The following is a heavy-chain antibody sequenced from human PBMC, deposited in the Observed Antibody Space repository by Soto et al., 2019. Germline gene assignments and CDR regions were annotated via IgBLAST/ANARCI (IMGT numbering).Heavy chain of an antibody. Sequence: QVQLVQSGAEVKKPGSSVKVSCKDSGGTFSSYAISWVRHAPGQGLEWMGGIIPIFGTANYAQKFQGRVTITADESTSTAYMELSSLRSEDTAVYYCARDKRPQYYYDSSGYSLDYWGQGTLVTVSS. CDR1: GGTFSSYA. D-gene: IGHD3-22*01. V-gene: IGHV1-69*01. J-gene: IGHJ4*02. CDR2: IIPIFGTA. CDR3: ARDKRPQYYYDSSGYSLDY.